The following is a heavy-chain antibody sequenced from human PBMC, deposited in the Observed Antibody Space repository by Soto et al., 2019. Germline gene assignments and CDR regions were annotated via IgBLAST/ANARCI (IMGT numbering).Heavy chain of an antibody. CDR1: GGSISSSNW. CDR2: IYHSGST. V-gene: IGHV4-4*02. J-gene: IGHJ4*02. CDR3: AREYRGSGSYSGIDY. Sequence: SETLSLTCAVSGGSISSSNWWSWVRQPPGKGLEWIGEIYHSGSTNYNPSLKSRVTISVDKSKNQFSLKLSSVTAADTAVYYCAREYRGSGSYSGIDYWGQGTLVTVSS. D-gene: IGHD3-10*01.